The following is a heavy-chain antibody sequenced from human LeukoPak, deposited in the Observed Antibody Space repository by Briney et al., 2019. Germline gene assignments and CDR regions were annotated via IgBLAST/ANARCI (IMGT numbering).Heavy chain of an antibody. CDR2: ISTSSSYI. V-gene: IGHV3-21*01. J-gene: IGHJ4*02. Sequence: PGGSLRLSCAGSGFTFSSYSMNWVRQAPGKGLEWVSSISTSSSYIYYADSVKGRFTISRDNAKNSLYLQMNSLRAEDTAVYYCARSMTDPIFDYWGQGTLVTVSS. CDR3: ARSMTDPIFDY. CDR1: GFTFSSYS. D-gene: IGHD2-21*02.